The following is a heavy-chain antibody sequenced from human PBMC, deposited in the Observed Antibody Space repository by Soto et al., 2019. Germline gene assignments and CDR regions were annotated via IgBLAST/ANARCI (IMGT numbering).Heavy chain of an antibody. D-gene: IGHD5-12*01. V-gene: IGHV3-48*02. Sequence: GGSLRLSCAASGFTFSSYSMNWVRQAPGKGLEWVSYISSSSSTIYYADSVKGRFTISRDNAKNSLYLQMSSLRDEDTAVYYCARLSAVDSGYDDYYYGMDVWGQGTTVTVS. CDR1: GFTFSSYS. CDR3: ARLSAVDSGYDDYYYGMDV. CDR2: ISSSSSTI. J-gene: IGHJ6*02.